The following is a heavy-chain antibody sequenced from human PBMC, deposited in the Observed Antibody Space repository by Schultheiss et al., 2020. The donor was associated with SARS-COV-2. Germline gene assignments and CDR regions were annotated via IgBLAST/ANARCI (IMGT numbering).Heavy chain of an antibody. CDR1: GGSFSGYY. CDR2: IYYSGST. Sequence: SETLSLTCAVYGGSFSGYYWSWIRQPPGKGLEWIGYIYYSGSTNYNPSLKSRVTISVDTSKNQFSLKLSSVTAADTAVYYCARAVDGALTTSGLGTLVTVSS. CDR3: ARAVDGALTT. J-gene: IGHJ5*02. D-gene: IGHD1-26*01. V-gene: IGHV4-59*01.